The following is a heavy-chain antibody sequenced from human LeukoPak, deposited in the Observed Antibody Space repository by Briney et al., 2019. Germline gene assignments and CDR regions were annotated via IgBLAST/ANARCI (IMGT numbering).Heavy chain of an antibody. CDR1: GFTFGDYA. J-gene: IGHJ4*02. V-gene: IGHV3-49*04. CDR2: IRSKAYGGTT. CDR3: TRDQVGDYGVPLHYFDY. D-gene: IGHD4-17*01. Sequence: QPGGSLGLSCTASGFTFGDYAMSWVRQAPGKGLEWVGFIRSKAYGGTTEYAASVKGRFTISRDDSKSIAYLQMNSLKTEDTAVYYCTRDQVGDYGVPLHYFDYWGQGTLVTVSS.